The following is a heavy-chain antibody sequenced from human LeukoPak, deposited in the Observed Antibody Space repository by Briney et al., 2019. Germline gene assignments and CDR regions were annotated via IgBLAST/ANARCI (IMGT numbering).Heavy chain of an antibody. J-gene: IGHJ6*04. CDR3: ARDLVVVVPGHYYYGMDV. V-gene: IGHV4-59*01. CDR1: GGSISSYY. Sequence: KSSETLSLTCTVSGGSISSYYWSWIRQPPGKGLEWIGYIYYGGSTNYNPSLKSRVTISVDTSKNQFSLKLSSVTAADTAVYYCARDLVVVVPGHYYYGMDVWGKGTTVTVSS. CDR2: IYYGGST. D-gene: IGHD2-2*01.